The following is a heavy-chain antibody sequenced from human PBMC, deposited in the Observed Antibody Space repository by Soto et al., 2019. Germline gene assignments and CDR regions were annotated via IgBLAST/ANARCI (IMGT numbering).Heavy chain of an antibody. Sequence: QVQLQESGPGLVKPSGTLSLTCAVSGGSISSSNWWSWVRQPPGKGLEWIGEIYHSGSTNYNPSLKSRVTLSVDKSKNQFSLKLSSVTAADTAVYYCARDRDVVVPAAMPTSQPPANYGMDVWGQGTTVTVSS. D-gene: IGHD2-2*01. CDR2: IYHSGST. V-gene: IGHV4-4*02. J-gene: IGHJ6*02. CDR3: ARDRDVVVPAAMPTSQPPANYGMDV. CDR1: GGSISSSNW.